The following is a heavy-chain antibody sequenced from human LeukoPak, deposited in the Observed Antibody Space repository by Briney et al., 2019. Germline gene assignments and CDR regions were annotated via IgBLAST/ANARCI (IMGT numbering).Heavy chain of an antibody. CDR1: GFPLSTYS. D-gene: IGHD3-10*01. CDR3: VKTYCSITRCSPGFDS. CDR2: ISSSSNTI. J-gene: IGHJ4*02. V-gene: IGHV3-48*01. Sequence: GGSLRLSCAASGFPLSTYSMNWVRQAPGKGLEWVSYISSSSNTIYYADSVRGNFTISRDNSMNTLFLQMDSLRADDTAVYYCVKTYCSITRCSPGFDSWGQGTLVTVSS.